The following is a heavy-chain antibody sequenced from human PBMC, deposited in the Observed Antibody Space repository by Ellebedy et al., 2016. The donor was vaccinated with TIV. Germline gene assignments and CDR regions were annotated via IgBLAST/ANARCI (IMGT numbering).Heavy chain of an antibody. Sequence: GGSLRLXXAGSGFTFGDYGDYVINWVLQAPGKGLEWVGFIRDKSYGGTTDYAASVKDRFTISRDDSKSIAYLQVDSLRTEDTAVYYCSCGYRGNSGATNARVFLYFDYWGQGTLVSVSS. CDR1: GFTFGDYGDYV. V-gene: IGHV3-49*04. CDR2: IRDKSYGGTT. CDR3: SCGYRGNSGATNARVFLYFDY. J-gene: IGHJ4*02. D-gene: IGHD4-23*01.